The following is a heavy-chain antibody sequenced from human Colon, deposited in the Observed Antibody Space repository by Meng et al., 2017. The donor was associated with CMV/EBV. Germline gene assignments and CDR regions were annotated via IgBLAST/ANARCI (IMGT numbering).Heavy chain of an antibody. J-gene: IGHJ4*02. CDR3: AKDLKAYSSGWSSDY. V-gene: IGHV3-74*01. CDR2: INTDGTVT. Sequence: GESLKISCTASGFTFNRFWIHWVRQAPGKGPVWVSVINTDGTVTRYADSVKGRFSVSRDNSKSTLYLQMNSLKPEDTAVYFCAKDLKAYSSGWSSDYWGQGTLVTVSS. CDR1: GFTFNRFW. D-gene: IGHD6-19*01.